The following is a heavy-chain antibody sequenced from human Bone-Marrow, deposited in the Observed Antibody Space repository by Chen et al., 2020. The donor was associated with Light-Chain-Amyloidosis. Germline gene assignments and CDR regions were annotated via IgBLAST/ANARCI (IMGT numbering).Heavy chain of an antibody. CDR2: IYPADSDA. CDR3: AIRRDGYNFDY. CDR1: GYTFPNYW. Sequence: EVQLEQSGPEVKKPGESLKISCKGSGYTFPNYWIGWVRQMPGKGLEWMGVIYPADSDAEYSPSFGGQVTISADKSITTAYLQWRSLKASDTAMYYCAIRRDGYNFDYWGQGTLVTVSS. J-gene: IGHJ4*02. D-gene: IGHD5-12*01. V-gene: IGHV5-51*01.